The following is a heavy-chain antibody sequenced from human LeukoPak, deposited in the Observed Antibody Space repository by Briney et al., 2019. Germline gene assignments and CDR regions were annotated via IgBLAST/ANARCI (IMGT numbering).Heavy chain of an antibody. Sequence: PSETLSLTCAVYGGSFSGYYWSWIRQPPGKGLEWIGEINHSGSTNYNPSLKSRVTISVDTSKNQFSLKLSSVTAADTAVYYCARGKVATIEYWGQRTLVTVSS. CDR2: INHSGST. J-gene: IGHJ4*02. CDR1: GGSFSGYY. D-gene: IGHD5-12*01. V-gene: IGHV4-34*01. CDR3: ARGKVATIEY.